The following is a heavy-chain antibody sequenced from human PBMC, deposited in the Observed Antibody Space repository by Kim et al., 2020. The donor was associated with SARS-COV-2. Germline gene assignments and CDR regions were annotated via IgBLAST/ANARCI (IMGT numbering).Heavy chain of an antibody. J-gene: IGHJ4*02. Sequence: DSVKGRFTISRDKAKNSLYLQMNSLRAEDTAVYYCARDNQIRFLEWCLDYWGQGTLVTVSS. D-gene: IGHD3-3*01. V-gene: IGHV3-48*03. CDR3: ARDNQIRFLEWCLDY.